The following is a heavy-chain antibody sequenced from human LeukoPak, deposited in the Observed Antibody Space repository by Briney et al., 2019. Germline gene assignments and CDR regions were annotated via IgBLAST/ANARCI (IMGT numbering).Heavy chain of an antibody. CDR3: ARRYYDYVWGSLGY. CDR2: IRNDGTNK. J-gene: IGHJ4*02. D-gene: IGHD3-16*01. V-gene: IGHV3-30*02. CDR1: GFTFSGSG. Sequence: GGSLRLSCAASGFTFSGSGMHWVRQAPGKGLEWVAFIRNDGTNKYYAESVKGRFTISRDNAKNSLYLQMNSLRAEDTAVYYCARRYYDYVWGSLGYWGQGTLVTVSS.